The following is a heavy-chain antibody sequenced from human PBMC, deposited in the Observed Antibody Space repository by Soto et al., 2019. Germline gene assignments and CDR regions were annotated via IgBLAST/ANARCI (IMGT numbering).Heavy chain of an antibody. J-gene: IGHJ5*02. V-gene: IGHV4-59*01. CDR1: GGSISSYY. D-gene: IGHD6-13*01. CDR2: IYYSGST. CDR3: AGDRAYSSSWYGGLGWFDP. Sequence: QVQLQESGPGLVKPSETLSLTCTVSGGSISSYYWSWIRQPPGKGLEWIGYIYYSGSTNYNPSLQSRGTISVDTAKNQFSLKRSFVTAADTAVYYCAGDRAYSSSWYGGLGWFDPWGQGTLVTVSS.